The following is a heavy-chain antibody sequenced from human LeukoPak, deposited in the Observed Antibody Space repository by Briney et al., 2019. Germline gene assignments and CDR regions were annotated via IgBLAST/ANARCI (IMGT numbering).Heavy chain of an antibody. J-gene: IGHJ4*02. D-gene: IGHD3-10*01. CDR1: GGSISSYY. Sequence: SETLSLTCTVSGGSISSYYWSWIRQPPGKGLEWIGYIHYSGSTHYNPSLKSRVTISVDTSKNQFSLKLSSVTAADTAVYYCARCGSGSYAVYWGQGTLVTVSS. V-gene: IGHV4-59*01. CDR2: IHYSGST. CDR3: ARCGSGSYAVY.